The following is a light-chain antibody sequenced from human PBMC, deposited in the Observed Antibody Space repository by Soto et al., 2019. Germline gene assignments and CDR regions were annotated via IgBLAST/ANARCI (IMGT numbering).Light chain of an antibody. CDR2: EVS. Sequence: QSALTQPPSASGSLGQSVTIPCTGTSSDVGRYNYVSWYQQHPGKVPKLLIYEVSNRPSGVPDRFSGSKSGNTASLTVSGLQAEDEADYYCNSCAGGDGVFGVGTKVTVL. V-gene: IGLV2-8*01. J-gene: IGLJ3*02. CDR1: SSDVGRYNY. CDR3: NSCAGGDGV.